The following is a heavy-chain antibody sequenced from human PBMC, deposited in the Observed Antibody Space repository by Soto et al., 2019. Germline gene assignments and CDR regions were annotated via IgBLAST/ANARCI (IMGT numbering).Heavy chain of an antibody. J-gene: IGHJ4*02. CDR2: VKDGGHT. Sequence: QVQLQQWGAGLLKPSETLSLKCAVTGGSLSGYSWSWIRQPPGKGLEWIGEVKDGGHTNYSPPLRGRVNVSSDTSNNQFSLVLNSVTAADTGVYYCARGQEGVVATHWDQGSLVTVSS. D-gene: IGHD5-12*01. V-gene: IGHV4-34*01. CDR1: GGSLSGYS. CDR3: ARGQEGVVATH.